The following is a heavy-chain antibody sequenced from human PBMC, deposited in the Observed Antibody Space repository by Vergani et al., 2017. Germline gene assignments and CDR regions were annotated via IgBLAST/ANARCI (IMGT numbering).Heavy chain of an antibody. Sequence: QVQLQESGPGLVKPSETLSLTCTVSNDSVSNTFYYWGWIRQPPGKGLEWIGEINHSGSTNYNPSLKSRVTISVDTSKNQFSLKLSSVTAADTAVYYCARGHGYSYGLYYYYYMDVWGKGTTVTVSS. CDR2: INHSGST. V-gene: IGHV4-39*07. CDR1: NDSVSNTFYY. J-gene: IGHJ6*03. D-gene: IGHD5-18*01. CDR3: ARGHGYSYGLYYYYYMDV.